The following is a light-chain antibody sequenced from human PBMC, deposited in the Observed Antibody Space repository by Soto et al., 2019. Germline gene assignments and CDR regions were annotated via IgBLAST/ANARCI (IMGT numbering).Light chain of an antibody. V-gene: IGLV1-36*01. CDR1: TSNIGTNA. CDR2: YDD. Sequence: QSVLTQPPSVSDAPGQRVTISCSGRTSNIGTNAVNWYQQLPGKAPKLLIYYDDLLPSRVSDRFSASKSGTSASLAISGLQSEDEADYYCATWDDSLNAVVFGGGTKLTVL. CDR3: ATWDDSLNAVV. J-gene: IGLJ2*01.